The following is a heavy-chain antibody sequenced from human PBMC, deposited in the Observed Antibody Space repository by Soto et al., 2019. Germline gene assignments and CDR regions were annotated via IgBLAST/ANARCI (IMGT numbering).Heavy chain of an antibody. V-gene: IGHV4-59*08. D-gene: IGHD4-17*01. Sequence: QVHLQESGPGLVKPSETLSLTCTVSSGSISGYYWSWIRQPPGKGLECIGYISYIGNTHYNPSLICRVTISIDTSKNQFSLKVPSVTAADTAVYSCARFDFGDYRGLDYWGQGTLVTVSS. CDR3: ARFDFGDYRGLDY. CDR1: SGSISGYY. J-gene: IGHJ4*02. CDR2: ISYIGNT.